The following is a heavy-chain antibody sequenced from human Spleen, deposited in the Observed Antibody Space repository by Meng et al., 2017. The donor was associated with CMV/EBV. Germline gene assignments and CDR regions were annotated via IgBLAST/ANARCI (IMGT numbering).Heavy chain of an antibody. D-gene: IGHD1-1*01. CDR1: DFTVSDNY. CDR3: ARVKLERRVVGFNFYGMDV. CDR2: LYTGDDT. J-gene: IGHJ6*02. Sequence: GESLKISCVGFDFTVSDNYMSWVRQSPGKGLEWVSLLYTGDDTSYADSVKGRFTISVDSAKNTLYLQMNSLRAEDTAVYYCARVKLERRVVGFNFYGMDVWGQGTTVTVSS. V-gene: IGHV3-53*01.